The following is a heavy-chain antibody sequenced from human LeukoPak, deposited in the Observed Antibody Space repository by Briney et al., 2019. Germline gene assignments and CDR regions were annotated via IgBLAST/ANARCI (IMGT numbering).Heavy chain of an antibody. CDR3: ARFRITKYYFDY. D-gene: IGHD5-24*01. CDR2: IKQDGSEK. V-gene: IGHV3-7*01. CDR1: GFTFSSYW. Sequence: GGSLRLSCAASGFTFSSYWMSWARQAPGKGLEWVANIKQDGSEKYYVDSVKGRFTISRDNAKNSLYLQMNSLRAEDTAVYCCARFRITKYYFDYWGQGTLVTVSS. J-gene: IGHJ4*02.